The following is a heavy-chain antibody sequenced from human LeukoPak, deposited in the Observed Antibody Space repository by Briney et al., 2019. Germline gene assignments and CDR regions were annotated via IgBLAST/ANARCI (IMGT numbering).Heavy chain of an antibody. V-gene: IGHV1-24*01. Sequence: ASVKVSCKVSGYTLTELSMHWVRQAPGKGLEWMGGFDPEDGETIYAQKFQGRVTMTEDTSTDTAYMELSSLRSEDTAVYYCATAHYGGNYFDYWGQGTLVTVSS. J-gene: IGHJ4*02. D-gene: IGHD4-23*01. CDR3: ATAHYGGNYFDY. CDR1: GYTLTELS. CDR2: FDPEDGET.